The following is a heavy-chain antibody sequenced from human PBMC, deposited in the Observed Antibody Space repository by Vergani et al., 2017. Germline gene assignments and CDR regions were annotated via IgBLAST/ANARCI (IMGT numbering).Heavy chain of an antibody. J-gene: IGHJ5*02. V-gene: IGHV4-59*01. CDR3: ARGLGQWLTNNWFDP. Sequence: QVQLQESGPGLVKPSETLSLTCTVSGGSISSYYWSWIRQPPGKGLEWIGYIYYSGSTNYNPSLKSRVTISVDTSKNQFSLKLSSVTAADTAVYYCARGLGQWLTNNWFDPWGQGTLVTVSS. CDR1: GGSISSYY. D-gene: IGHD6-19*01. CDR2: IYYSGST.